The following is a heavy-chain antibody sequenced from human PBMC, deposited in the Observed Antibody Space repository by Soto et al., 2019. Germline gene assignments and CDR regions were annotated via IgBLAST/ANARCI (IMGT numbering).Heavy chain of an antibody. CDR3: AREGAFTVYDSDYSYFYGMDV. CDR2: MNPNTGNS. V-gene: IGHV1-8*01. CDR1: GYTFTSSD. D-gene: IGHD5-12*01. J-gene: IGHJ6*02. Sequence: WASVKVSCKASGYTFTSSDINWVRQAPGQGLEWMGWMNPNTGNSGYAQKFQGRVTMTSDTSISTAYMGLSSLSSEDSAVYYCAREGAFTVYDSDYSYFYGMDVWGQGTTVTVSS.